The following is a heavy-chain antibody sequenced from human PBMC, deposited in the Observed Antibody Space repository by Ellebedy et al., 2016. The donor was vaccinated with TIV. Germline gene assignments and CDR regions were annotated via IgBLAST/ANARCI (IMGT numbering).Heavy chain of an antibody. CDR2: ISRTGGIT. V-gene: IGHV3-23*01. Sequence: GESLKISCAASGFTFSSYAMSWVRQAPGKGLEWVSSISRTGGITSYADSVKGRFTISRDNSKNTLYFQMNSLRAEDTAVYYCAKEMEDALSGLTWFDPWGQGTLVTVSS. D-gene: IGHD6-19*01. J-gene: IGHJ5*02. CDR1: GFTFSSYA. CDR3: AKEMEDALSGLTWFDP.